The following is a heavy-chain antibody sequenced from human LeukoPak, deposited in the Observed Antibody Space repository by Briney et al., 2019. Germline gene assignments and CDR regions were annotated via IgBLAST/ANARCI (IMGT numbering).Heavy chain of an antibody. CDR1: GYTFTSYA. V-gene: IGHV1-3*01. J-gene: IGHJ6*02. CDR3: ATDQGVGATNYYYYGMDV. Sequence: ASVKVSCKASGYTFTSYAMHWVRQAPGQRLEWMGWINAGNGNTKYSQKFQGRVTITRDTSASTAYMELSSLRSEDTAVYYCATDQGVGATNYYYYGMDVWGQGTTVTVSS. CDR2: INAGNGNT. D-gene: IGHD1-26*01.